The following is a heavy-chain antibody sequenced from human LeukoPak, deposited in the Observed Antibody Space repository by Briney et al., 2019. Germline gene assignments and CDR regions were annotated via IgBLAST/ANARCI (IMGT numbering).Heavy chain of an antibody. CDR3: RVLRYFDWLYFDY. CDR1: GFTFSTYA. V-gene: IGHV3-30*04. J-gene: IGHJ4*02. CDR2: ISYDGSSK. D-gene: IGHD3-9*01. Sequence: GGSLRLSCAASGFTFSTYAMHWVRQAPGKGLEWVAVISYDGSSKYYADSVKGRFTISRDNSKNTLYLQMNSLRAEDTAVYYCRVLRYFDWLYFDYWGQGTLVTVSS.